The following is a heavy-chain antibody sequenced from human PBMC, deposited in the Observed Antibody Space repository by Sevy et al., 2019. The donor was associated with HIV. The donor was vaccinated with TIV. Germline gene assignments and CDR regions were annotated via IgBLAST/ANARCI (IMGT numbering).Heavy chain of an antibody. CDR1: GFTFSNYA. J-gene: IGHJ4*02. CDR3: ALEAPDTTIYDY. Sequence: GGSLRLSCAASGFTFSNYAMTWVRQAPGKGLEWVSAINGDYRYYADSVKGRFTISRDNSKNTVYLQMNSLRAEDTALYYCALEAPDTTIYDYWGQGILVTVSS. D-gene: IGHD3-3*01. V-gene: IGHV3-23*01. CDR2: INGDYR.